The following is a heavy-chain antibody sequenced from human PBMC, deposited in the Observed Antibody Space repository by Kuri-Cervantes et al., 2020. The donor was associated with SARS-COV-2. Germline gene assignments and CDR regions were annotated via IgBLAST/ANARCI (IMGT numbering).Heavy chain of an antibody. Sequence: ASVKVSCKASGYTFTSYDISWVRQAPGQGLEWMGWISAYNGNTNYAQKLQGRVTMTTDTSTSTAYMELRSLRSDDTAVYYCARGKQQLVGAYYYCMDVWGQGTTVTVSS. V-gene: IGHV1-18*04. CDR1: GYTFTSYD. D-gene: IGHD6-13*01. J-gene: IGHJ6*02. CDR2: ISAYNGNT. CDR3: ARGKQQLVGAYYYCMDV.